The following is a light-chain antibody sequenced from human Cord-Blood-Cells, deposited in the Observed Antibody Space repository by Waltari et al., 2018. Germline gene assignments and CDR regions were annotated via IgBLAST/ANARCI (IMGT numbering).Light chain of an antibody. J-gene: IGLJ3*02. CDR1: SSDVGGYNY. Sequence: QSALTQPRSVSGSPGQSVTISCTGPSSDVGGYNYVSWYQQHPGNPPKLMIYDVSKRPSGVPDRFSGSKSGNTASLTISGLQAEDEADYYCCSYAGSYTVFGGGTKLTVL. CDR2: DVS. V-gene: IGLV2-11*01. CDR3: CSYAGSYTV.